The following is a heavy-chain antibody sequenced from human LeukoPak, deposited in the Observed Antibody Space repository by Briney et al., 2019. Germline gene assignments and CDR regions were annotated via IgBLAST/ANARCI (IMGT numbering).Heavy chain of an antibody. D-gene: IGHD5-24*01. CDR1: GYTFTSYG. V-gene: IGHV1-18*01. CDR3: ARPQEEDGYNYNWAFDY. Sequence: GASVKVSCKASGYTFTSYGINWVRQAPGQGLKWMGWISAYNGNTNYAQKLQGRVTMTTDTSTSTAYMELKSLRSDDTAVYYCARPQEEDGYNYNWAFDYWGQGTLVTVSS. J-gene: IGHJ4*02. CDR2: ISAYNGNT.